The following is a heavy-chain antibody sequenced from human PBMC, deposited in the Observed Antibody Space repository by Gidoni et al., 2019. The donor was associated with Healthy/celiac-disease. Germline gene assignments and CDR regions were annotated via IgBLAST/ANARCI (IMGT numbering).Heavy chain of an antibody. Sequence: QLQLQESGPGLVKPSETLSLPCTVSGGSISSSSYYWGWIRQPPGKGLEWIGSIYYSGSTYYNPSLKSRVTISVDTSKNQFSLKLSSVTAADTAVYYCARRIAAAGSKHFDYWGQGTLVTVSS. CDR3: ARRIAAAGSKHFDY. CDR2: IYYSGST. CDR1: GGSISSSSYY. D-gene: IGHD6-13*01. V-gene: IGHV4-39*01. J-gene: IGHJ4*02.